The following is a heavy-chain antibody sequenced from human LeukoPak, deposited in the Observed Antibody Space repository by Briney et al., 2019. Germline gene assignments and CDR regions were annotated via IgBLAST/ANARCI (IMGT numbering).Heavy chain of an antibody. D-gene: IGHD6-19*01. CDR3: ARSSASAFDY. V-gene: IGHV6-1*01. Sequence: SQTLSLTCAISGDSVSSNSVGWSWIRQSPSRGLEWLGRTYYRSKWYNDYAVSVKSRITINPDTSKNQFSLQLNSVTPEDTAVYYCARSSASAFDYWGQGTLVTVSS. J-gene: IGHJ4*02. CDR1: GDSVSSNSVG. CDR2: TYYRSKWYN.